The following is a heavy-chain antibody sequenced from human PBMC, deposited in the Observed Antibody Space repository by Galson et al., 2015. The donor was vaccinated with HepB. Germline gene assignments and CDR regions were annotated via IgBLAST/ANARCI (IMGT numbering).Heavy chain of an antibody. CDR2: VYYSGST. J-gene: IGHJ2*01. CDR3: ARDQRGHYANWYFDL. V-gene: IGHV4-59*01. Sequence: SETLSLTCTVSGDSITSSYWSWIRQPPGRGLEWIGSVYYSGSTNYSPSLQSRVIISLDTSKNQFSLKLRSVTAADTAIYYCARDQRGHYANWYFDLWGRGTLVTVAS. D-gene: IGHD4-17*01. CDR1: GDSITSSY.